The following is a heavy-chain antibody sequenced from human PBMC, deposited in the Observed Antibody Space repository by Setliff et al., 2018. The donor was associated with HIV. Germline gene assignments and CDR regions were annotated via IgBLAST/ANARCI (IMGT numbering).Heavy chain of an antibody. CDR1: GYTFSRYA. V-gene: IGHV1-3*01. CDR2: INAGNGNT. CDR3: ATDPGYSSTWYSESFQH. Sequence: ASVKVSCKASGYTFSRYAMHWVRQAPGQRLEWMGWINAGNGNTKHSQKFQGRVSIARDTSASTAYMELSSLRSEDTAVYYCATDPGYSSTWYSESFQHWGKGTAVTVSS. D-gene: IGHD6-13*01. J-gene: IGHJ6*04.